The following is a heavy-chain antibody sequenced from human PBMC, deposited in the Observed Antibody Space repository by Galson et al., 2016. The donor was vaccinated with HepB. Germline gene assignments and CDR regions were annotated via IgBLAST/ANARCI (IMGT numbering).Heavy chain of an antibody. V-gene: IGHV1-69*02. CDR1: GGTFNTSS. CDR3: ARLGRILNSNPSSFDS. D-gene: IGHD4-11*01. Sequence: SVKVSCKASGGTFNTSSFSWVRQAPGQGLEWMGRIIPILDVANYAQNFQDRVTITADKSTSTAYMELNSLISEDTAVYYCARLGRILNSNPSSFDSWGQGTLVIVSS. CDR2: IIPILDVA. J-gene: IGHJ4*01.